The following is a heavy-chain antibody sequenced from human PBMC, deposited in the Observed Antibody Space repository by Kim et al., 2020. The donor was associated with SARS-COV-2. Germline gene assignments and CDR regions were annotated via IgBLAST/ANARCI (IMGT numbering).Heavy chain of an antibody. CDR2: IYSGGST. CDR1: GFTVSSNY. Sequence: GGSLRLSCAASGFTVSSNYMSWVRQAPGKGLEWVSVIYSGGSTYYSDSVKGRFTISRDNSKNTLYLQMNSLRVEDTAVYYCARDRDFDYWGQGTLVTVSS. CDR3: ARDRDFDY. V-gene: IGHV3-66*02. J-gene: IGHJ4*02. D-gene: IGHD3-22*01.